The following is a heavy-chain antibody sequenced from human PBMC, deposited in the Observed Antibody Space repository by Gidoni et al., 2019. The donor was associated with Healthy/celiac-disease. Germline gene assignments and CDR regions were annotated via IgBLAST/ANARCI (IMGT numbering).Heavy chain of an antibody. V-gene: IGHV1-3*01. J-gene: IGHJ4*02. Sequence: QVQLVQSGAEVKKPGASVKVSCKASGYTFTSYAMHWVRQAPGQRLEWMGWINAGNGNTKYSQKFQGRVTITRDTSASTAYMELSSLRSEDTAVYYCARDFADKKTTVTNLDYWGQGTLVTVSS. CDR2: INAGNGNT. D-gene: IGHD4-17*01. CDR3: ARDFADKKTTVTNLDY. CDR1: GYTFTSYA.